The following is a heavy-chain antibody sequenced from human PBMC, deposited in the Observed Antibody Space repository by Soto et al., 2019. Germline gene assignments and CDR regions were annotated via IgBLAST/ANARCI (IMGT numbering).Heavy chain of an antibody. D-gene: IGHD4-4*01. Sequence: QVQLVQSGAEEKKPGASVKVSCKASGYTFTSYAMHWVRQAPGQRLEWMGWINAGNGNTKYSQKFQGRVTITRDTSASTAYMELSSLRSEDTAVYYCARGPRDDYSQYFQHWGQGTLVTVSS. V-gene: IGHV1-3*05. CDR1: GYTFTSYA. CDR2: INAGNGNT. J-gene: IGHJ1*01. CDR3: ARGPRDDYSQYFQH.